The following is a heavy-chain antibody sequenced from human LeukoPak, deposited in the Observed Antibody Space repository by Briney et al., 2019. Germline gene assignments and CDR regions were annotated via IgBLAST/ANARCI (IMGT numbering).Heavy chain of an antibody. D-gene: IGHD3-22*01. CDR2: ISYDGSNK. CDR3: AKDRITMIVVVPDY. Sequence: PGGSLRLSCAASGFTFSSYAMPWVRQAPGKGLEWVAVISYDGSNKYYADSVKGRFTISRDNSKNTLYLQMNSLRAEDTAVCYCAKDRITMIVVVPDYWGQGTLVTVSS. J-gene: IGHJ4*02. V-gene: IGHV3-30-3*02. CDR1: GFTFSSYA.